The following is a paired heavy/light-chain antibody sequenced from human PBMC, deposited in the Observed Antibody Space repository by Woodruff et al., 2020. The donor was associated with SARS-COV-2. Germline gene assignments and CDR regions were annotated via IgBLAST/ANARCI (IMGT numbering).Light chain of an antibody. CDR2: AAS. Sequence: DIQMTQSPSSLSASVGDRVTITCRARQSISTYLNWYQHKPGKAPKLLIYAASSLQSGVPSRFSGSGSGTDFALSISSLQPEDFATYYCQQSYSNPRTFGGGTRVEI. J-gene: IGKJ4*01. CDR1: QSISTY. V-gene: IGKV1-39*01. CDR3: QQSYSNPRT.
Heavy chain of an antibody. V-gene: IGHV3-43*01. CDR1: GFTFDDYM. Sequence: EVLLVESGGVVVQPGGSLRLSCVASGFTSGFTFDDYMMHWVRQAPGKGLEWVSLISWDGGTIHYADSVKGRFTISRDNSKNSLYLEMSSLRPEDTALYYCAKGGYGGCFDHWGQGTLVTVSS. D-gene: IGHD3-16*01. CDR2: ISWDGGTI. J-gene: IGHJ4*02. CDR3: AKGGYGGCFDH.